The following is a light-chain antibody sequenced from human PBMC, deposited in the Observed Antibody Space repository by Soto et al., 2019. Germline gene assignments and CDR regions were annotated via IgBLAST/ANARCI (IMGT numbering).Light chain of an antibody. Sequence: EIVLTQSPGTLSLSPGEGATLSCRASQSVSSSSLAWFQQKPGQAPRLLIYGASSRATGIPDRFSGSGSGTDFTLTISSLEPEDFAVYYCQQYGSSPWTFGQGTRWISN. CDR3: QQYGSSPWT. CDR2: GAS. J-gene: IGKJ1*01. V-gene: IGKV3-20*01. CDR1: QSVSSSS.